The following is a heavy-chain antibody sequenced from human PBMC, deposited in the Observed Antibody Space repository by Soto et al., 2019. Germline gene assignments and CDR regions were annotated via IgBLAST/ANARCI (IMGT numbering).Heavy chain of an antibody. CDR2: IYHSGST. CDR3: AKSAIVVVPAALGGWFDP. J-gene: IGHJ5*02. CDR1: GGSISSSNW. D-gene: IGHD2-2*01. V-gene: IGHV4-4*02. Sequence: PSETLSLTCAVSGGSISSSNWWSWVRLPPGKGLEWIGEIYHSGSTNYNPSLKSRVTISVDKSKNQFSLKLSSVTAADTAVYYCAKSAIVVVPAALGGWFDPWGQGTLVTVSS.